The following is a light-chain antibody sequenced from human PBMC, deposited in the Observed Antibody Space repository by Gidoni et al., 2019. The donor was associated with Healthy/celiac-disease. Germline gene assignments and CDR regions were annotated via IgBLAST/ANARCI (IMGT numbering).Light chain of an antibody. V-gene: IGKV3-11*01. CDR3: QQRSIAWT. Sequence: EIVLTQSPATLSLSPGERATLSCSASQSVSSYLAWYQQKPGQAPRLLIYDASNRATGIPARFSGSGSGTDFTLTISSLEPEDFAVYYCQQRSIAWTFGQGTKVEIK. CDR2: DAS. J-gene: IGKJ1*01. CDR1: QSVSSY.